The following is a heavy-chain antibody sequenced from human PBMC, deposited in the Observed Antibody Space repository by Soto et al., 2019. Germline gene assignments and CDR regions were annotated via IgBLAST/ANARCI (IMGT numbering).Heavy chain of an antibody. CDR1: GSSISSGGYY. J-gene: IGHJ4*02. V-gene: IGHV4-31*03. D-gene: IGHD2-15*01. CDR2: IYYSGST. Sequence: PSETLSLTCSVFGSSISSGGYYWSWIRQHPGKGLEWIGYIYYSGSTYYNTSLKSRVTISVDTSKNQVSLKLSSLTAADTALYYCARDLYGGSPLDYWGQGTLVTVSS. CDR3: ARDLYGGSPLDY.